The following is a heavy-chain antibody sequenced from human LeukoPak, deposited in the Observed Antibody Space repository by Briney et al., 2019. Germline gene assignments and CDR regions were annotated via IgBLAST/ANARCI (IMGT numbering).Heavy chain of an antibody. CDR3: ARQQLYYYDSSGYSPDYYYMDV. CDR1: GYSFTSYW. CDR2: IYPGDSDT. Sequence: GESLKISCKGSGYSFTSYWIGWVRQMPGKGLEWMGIIYPGDSDTRYSPSFQGQVTISADKSISTAYLQWSSLKASDTAMYYCARQQLYYYDSSGYSPDYYYMDVWGKGTTVTVSS. D-gene: IGHD3-22*01. V-gene: IGHV5-51*01. J-gene: IGHJ6*03.